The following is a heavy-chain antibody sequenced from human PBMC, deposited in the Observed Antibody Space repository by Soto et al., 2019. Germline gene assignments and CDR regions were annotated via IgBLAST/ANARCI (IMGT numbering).Heavy chain of an antibody. CDR1: GFTFNNYA. Sequence: QVQLVESGGGVVQPGRSLRLSCAASGFTFNNYAMHWVRQAPGKGLEWVAVISYDGNNQYYADSVKGRFAISRDNSKNTLYLQMNSLRDEDTAVYYCARDRVYYYDSSGYYNFEYWGQRSLVTVSS. V-gene: IGHV3-30*09. D-gene: IGHD3-22*01. J-gene: IGHJ4*02. CDR2: ISYDGNNQ. CDR3: ARDRVYYYDSSGYYNFEY.